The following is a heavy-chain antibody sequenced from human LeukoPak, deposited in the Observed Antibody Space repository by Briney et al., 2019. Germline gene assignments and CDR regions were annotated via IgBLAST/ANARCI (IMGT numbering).Heavy chain of an antibody. CDR1: GGSISSYY. CDR2: IYTSGST. CDR3: ARHFPYCSGRSCPNWFDP. V-gene: IGHV4-4*09. D-gene: IGHD2-15*01. Sequence: TSETLSLTCTVSGGSISSYYWSWIRQPPGKGLEWIGYIYTSGSTNYNPSLKSRVTISVDTSKNQFSLKLSSVTAADTAVYYCARHFPYCSGRSCPNWFDPWGQGTLVTVSS. J-gene: IGHJ5*02.